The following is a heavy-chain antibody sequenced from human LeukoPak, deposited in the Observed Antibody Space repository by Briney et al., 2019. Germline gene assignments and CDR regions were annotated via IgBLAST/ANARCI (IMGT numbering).Heavy chain of an antibody. D-gene: IGHD6-13*01. V-gene: IGHV3-30*04. CDR2: ISYDGSHQ. J-gene: IGHJ4*02. CDR1: GFTFSSYS. CDR3: ARDSKTAAGTFDF. Sequence: GRSLRLSRAASGFTFSSYSMHWVRQTPGKGLEWVAVISYDGSHQFYPDSVKARFTISRDNSKNTLYLEASSLKAEDTAVYYCARDSKTAAGTFDFWGQGTLVTVSS.